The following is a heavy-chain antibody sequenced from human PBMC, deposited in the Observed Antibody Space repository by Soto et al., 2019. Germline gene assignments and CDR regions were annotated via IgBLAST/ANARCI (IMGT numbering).Heavy chain of an antibody. CDR1: GFTFSTYW. J-gene: IGHJ4*02. Sequence: EVQLVESGGDSVQPGGSLRLSCAASGFTFSTYWMHWVRQAPGEGLVWVSRIKGDGSSTSSADSVEGRFTISRDNAKNTVYLHMTSLRADDTAVYYCARGAFHNYYVDSWGQGTLVTVSS. D-gene: IGHD3-3*02. CDR2: IKGDGSST. V-gene: IGHV3-74*01. CDR3: ARGAFHNYYVDS.